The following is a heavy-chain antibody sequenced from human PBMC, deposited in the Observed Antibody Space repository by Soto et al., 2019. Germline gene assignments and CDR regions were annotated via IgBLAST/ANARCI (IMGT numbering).Heavy chain of an antibody. D-gene: IGHD6-19*01. CDR2: ISAYNGNT. V-gene: IGHV1-18*01. J-gene: IGHJ6*02. CDR1: GHTFTSYG. CDR3: ARDAIAVAGITYYYCMDV. Sequence: ASVKVSCKASGHTFTSYGISWVRQAPGKGLEWMGWISAYNGNTNYAQKLQGRVTMTTDTSTSTAYMELRSLRSDDTAVYYCARDAIAVAGITYYYCMDVWGQGTTVTVSS.